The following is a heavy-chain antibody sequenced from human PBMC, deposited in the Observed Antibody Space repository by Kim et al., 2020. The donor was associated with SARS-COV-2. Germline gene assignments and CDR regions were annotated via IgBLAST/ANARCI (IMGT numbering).Heavy chain of an antibody. D-gene: IGHD3-10*01. CDR1: GGSISSGGYY. CDR2: IYYSGST. Sequence: SETLSLTCTVSGGSISSGGYYWSWIRQHPGKGLEWIGYIYYSGSTYYNPSLKSRVTISVDTSKNQFSLKLSSVTAADTAVYYCARVYTTMVRGVIIRWFDPWGQGTLVTVSS. J-gene: IGHJ5*02. CDR3: ARVYTTMVRGVIIRWFDP. V-gene: IGHV4-31*03.